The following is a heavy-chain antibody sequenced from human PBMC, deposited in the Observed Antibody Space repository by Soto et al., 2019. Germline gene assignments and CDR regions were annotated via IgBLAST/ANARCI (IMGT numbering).Heavy chain of an antibody. D-gene: IGHD1-26*01. V-gene: IGHV4-39*01. CDR3: ARPQFSGTYHDTFNI. CDR2: IYYSGST. CDR1: GGSISSSSYY. Sequence: SETLSLTCTVSGGSISSSSYYWGWIRQPPGKGLEWIGSIYYSGSTYYNPSLKSRVTISVDTSKNQFSLKLTSVTAADTAMYYCARPQFSGTYHDTFNIWGQGTMVTVSS. J-gene: IGHJ3*02.